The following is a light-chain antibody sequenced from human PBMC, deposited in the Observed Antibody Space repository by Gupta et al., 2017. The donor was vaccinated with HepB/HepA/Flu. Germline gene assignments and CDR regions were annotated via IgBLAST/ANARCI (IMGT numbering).Light chain of an antibody. CDR1: QSISSW. J-gene: IGKJ1*01. CDR2: QAS. Sequence: DIQMTQSPSTLSASVGDRVTITCRASQSISSWLAWYQQKPGKAPKLLIYQASSLESGVTSRFSGSGSGTEFTLTISSLQPDDSATYYCQQYDSYWTFGQGTKVEIK. CDR3: QQYDSYWT. V-gene: IGKV1-5*03.